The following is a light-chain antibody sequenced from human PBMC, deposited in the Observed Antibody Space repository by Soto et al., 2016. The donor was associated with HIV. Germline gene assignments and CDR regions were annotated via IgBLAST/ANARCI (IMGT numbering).Light chain of an antibody. J-gene: IGLJ2*01. CDR1: NVGSKS. V-gene: IGLV3-21*03. Sequence: SYVLTQPPSLSVAPRKTARITCGGNNVGSKSVHWYQQKPGQAPVLVVYDDSDRPSGIPERFSGSNSGNTATLTISRVEAGDEADYYCQVWDVSSDRVVFGGGTKLTVL. CDR2: DDS. CDR3: QVWDVSSDRVV.